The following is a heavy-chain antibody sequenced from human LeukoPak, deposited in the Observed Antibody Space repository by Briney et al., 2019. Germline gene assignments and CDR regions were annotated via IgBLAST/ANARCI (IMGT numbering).Heavy chain of an antibody. Sequence: PSETLSLTCAVYGGSFSGYYWSWIRQPPGKGLEWIGEINHSGSTNYNPSLKSRVTISVDTSKNQFSLKLSSVTAADTAVYYRARGASRSSPFDYWGQGTLVTVSS. CDR1: GGSFSGYY. CDR3: ARGASRSSPFDY. CDR2: INHSGST. V-gene: IGHV4-34*01. D-gene: IGHD6-6*01. J-gene: IGHJ4*02.